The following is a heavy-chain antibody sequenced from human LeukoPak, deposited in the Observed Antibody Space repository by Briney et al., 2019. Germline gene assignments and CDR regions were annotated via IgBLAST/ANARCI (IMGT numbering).Heavy chain of an antibody. CDR2: IRSKAYGGTT. V-gene: IGHV3-49*03. J-gene: IGHJ4*02. D-gene: IGHD3-9*01. CDR1: GFTFGDYA. Sequence: PGRSPRLSCTASGFTFGDYAMSWFRQAPGKGLEWVGFIRSKAYGGTTEYAASVKGRFTISRDDSKSIAYLQMNSLKTEDTAVYYCTRFNFWLPPFDYWGQGTLVTVSS. CDR3: TRFNFWLPPFDY.